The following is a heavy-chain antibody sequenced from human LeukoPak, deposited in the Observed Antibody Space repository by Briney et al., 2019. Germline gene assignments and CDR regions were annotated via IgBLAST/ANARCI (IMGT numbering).Heavy chain of an antibody. CDR1: GDSVSSNSAA. D-gene: IGHD3-3*01. CDR2: TYYRSKWYN. J-gene: IGHJ5*02. V-gene: IGHV6-1*01. Sequence: SQTLSLTCAISGDSVSSNSAAWNWIRQSPSRGLEWLGRTYYRSKWYNDYAVSVKSRITINPDTSKNQFSLQLNSVTPEDTAVYYCAGENYEYYDFWSGYYTDSNWFDPWGQGTLVTVSS. CDR3: AGENYEYYDFWSGYYTDSNWFDP.